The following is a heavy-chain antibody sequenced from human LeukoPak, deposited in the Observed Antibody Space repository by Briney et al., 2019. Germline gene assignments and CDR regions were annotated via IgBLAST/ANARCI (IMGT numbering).Heavy chain of an antibody. J-gene: IGHJ6*03. D-gene: IGHD1-14*01. CDR3: ARVYQSGYYMDV. Sequence: ASVKVSCKASGGTFSSYAISWVRQAPGQGLEWMGGIIPIFGTANFAQKFQGRVTITADESTSTAYMELSSLRSEDTAVYYCARVYQSGYYMDVWGKGTTVTVSS. CDR2: IIPIFGTA. V-gene: IGHV1-69*01. CDR1: GGTFSSYA.